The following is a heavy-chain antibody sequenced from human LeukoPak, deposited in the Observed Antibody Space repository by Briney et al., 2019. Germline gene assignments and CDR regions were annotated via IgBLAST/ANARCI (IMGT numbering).Heavy chain of an antibody. CDR2: INPRNGDT. CDR1: GYTFTGYL. J-gene: IGHJ6*02. D-gene: IGHD3-10*01. Sequence: GASVKVSCKTSGYTFTGYLMHWVRLAPGQGPEWVGWINPRNGDTNLAQKFQGRVTMTRDTSINTVYMDLSRLTSDDSAVYYRARDKYYYGSGKYGGYYGMDVWGQGTTVSVS. V-gene: IGHV1-2*02. CDR3: ARDKYYYGSGKYGGYYGMDV.